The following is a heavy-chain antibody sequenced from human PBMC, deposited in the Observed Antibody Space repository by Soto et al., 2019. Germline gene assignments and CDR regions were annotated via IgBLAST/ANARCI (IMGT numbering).Heavy chain of an antibody. CDR2: IYYSGST. D-gene: IGHD3-3*01. Sequence: PSETLSLTCTVSGGSISSGDYYWSWIRQPPGKGLEWIGYIYYSGSTYYNPSLKSRVTISVDTSKNQFSLKLSSVTAADTAVYYCARIATYYDFWSGYYTGKSYYYGMDVWGQGTTVTVSS. CDR3: ARIATYYDFWSGYYTGKSYYYGMDV. J-gene: IGHJ6*02. CDR1: GGSISSGDYY. V-gene: IGHV4-30-4*01.